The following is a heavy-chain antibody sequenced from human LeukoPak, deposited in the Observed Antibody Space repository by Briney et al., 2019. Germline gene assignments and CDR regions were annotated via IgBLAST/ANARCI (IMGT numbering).Heavy chain of an antibody. Sequence: GGSLRLSCAASGFTFSSYGMHWVRQAPGKGLEWVAVISYDGSNKYYADSVKGRFTISRDNSKNTLYLQMNRLRAEDTAVYYCAKGIAVALDYWGQGTLVTVSS. CDR3: AKGIAVALDY. CDR1: GFTFSSYG. CDR2: ISYDGSNK. D-gene: IGHD6-19*01. V-gene: IGHV3-30*18. J-gene: IGHJ4*02.